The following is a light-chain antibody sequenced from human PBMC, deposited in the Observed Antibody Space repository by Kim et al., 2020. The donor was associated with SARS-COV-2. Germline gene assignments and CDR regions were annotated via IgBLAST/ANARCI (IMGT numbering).Light chain of an antibody. J-gene: IGLJ2*01. CDR1: SSDIGSYEY. Sequence: GQSITISCTGTSSDIGSYEYVSWYQQHPGKAPKLIIYEVSVRPSGISNRFSGSKSDNTASLTISELQPEDEADFYCSSYTSSNTLVFGGGTKVTVL. CDR2: EVS. V-gene: IGLV2-14*03. CDR3: SSYTSSNTLV.